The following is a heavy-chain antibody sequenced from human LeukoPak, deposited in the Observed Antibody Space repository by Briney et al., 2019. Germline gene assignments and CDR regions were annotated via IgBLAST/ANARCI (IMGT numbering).Heavy chain of an antibody. D-gene: IGHD3-10*01. CDR2: INGDGSGT. V-gene: IGHV3-74*01. J-gene: IGHJ4*02. Sequence: GGSLRLSCAASGFTFSNYWMHWVRQAPGKGLVWVSRINGDGSGTIYADSVQGRISISRDNAKNTLLLQMNSLRAEDTAVYYCASGGFYDLGSPIYWGQGTLVTVSS. CDR3: ASGGFYDLGSPIY. CDR1: GFTFSNYW.